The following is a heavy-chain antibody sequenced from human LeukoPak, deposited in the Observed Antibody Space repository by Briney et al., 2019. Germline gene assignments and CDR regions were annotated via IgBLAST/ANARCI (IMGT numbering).Heavy chain of an antibody. J-gene: IGHJ4*02. V-gene: IGHV3-30*02. Sequence: GGSLRLSCAASGFTFSTYGIHWVRQAPGKGLEWVAFIRYDGSNKYYADSVKGRFTISRDNSKNTLYLQMNSLRAEDTAVYYCAKDPKGYSYGYDYFDYWGQGTLVTVSS. CDR1: GFTFSTYG. D-gene: IGHD5-18*01. CDR2: IRYDGSNK. CDR3: AKDPKGYSYGYDYFDY.